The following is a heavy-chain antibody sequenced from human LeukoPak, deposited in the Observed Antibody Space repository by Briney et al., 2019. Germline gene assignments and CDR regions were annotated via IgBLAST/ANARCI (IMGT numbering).Heavy chain of an antibody. J-gene: IGHJ3*01. D-gene: IGHD3-10*01. Sequence: ASVKVSCKASGYTFTSYGVSWVRQAPGQDLEWMGWISGYNGNTNYPEKLQGRVTMTTDTSTTTAYMELRSLRSDDTAVYFCATDRPSLLLWSGDRDDAFDVWGQGTMVTVSS. CDR2: ISGYNGNT. V-gene: IGHV1-18*01. CDR3: ATDRPSLLLWSGDRDDAFDV. CDR1: GYTFTSYG.